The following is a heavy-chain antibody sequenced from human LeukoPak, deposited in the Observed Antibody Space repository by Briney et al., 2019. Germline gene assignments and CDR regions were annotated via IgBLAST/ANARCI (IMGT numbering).Heavy chain of an antibody. CDR3: AKGSYGSGSYGWFDP. CDR1: GFTFDDYA. CDR2: ISWNSGSI. D-gene: IGHD3-10*01. V-gene: IGHV3-9*01. Sequence: GGSLRLSCAASGFTFDDYAMHWVRQAPGKGLEWVPGISWNSGSIGYADSVKGRFTISRDNAKNSLYLQMNSLRAEDTALYYCAKGSYGSGSYGWFDPWGQGTLVTVSS. J-gene: IGHJ5*02.